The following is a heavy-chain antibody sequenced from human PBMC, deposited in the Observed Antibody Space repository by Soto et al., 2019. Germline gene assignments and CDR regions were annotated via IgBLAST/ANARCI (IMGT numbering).Heavy chain of an antibody. Sequence: QVQLVESGGGVVQPGRSLRLSCAASGFTFSSYGMHWVRQAPGKGLEWVAVISYDGSNKYYADSVKGRFTISRDNSKNTLYLQMNSVSTEDTPVYYCAKIDYSKTHAFDTWGQGTMVTVSS. CDR3: AKIDYSKTHAFDT. D-gene: IGHD6-13*01. J-gene: IGHJ3*02. V-gene: IGHV3-30*18. CDR2: ISYDGSNK. CDR1: GFTFSSYG.